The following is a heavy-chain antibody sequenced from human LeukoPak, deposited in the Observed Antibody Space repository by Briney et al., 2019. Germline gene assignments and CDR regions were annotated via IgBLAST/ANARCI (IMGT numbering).Heavy chain of an antibody. CDR1: GFTFSSYW. CDR2: INSDGSST. J-gene: IGHJ3*02. CDR3: AREGRLLDAFDI. Sequence: GGSLRLSCAASGFTFSSYWMHWVRQAPGKGLVWVSRINSDGSSTSYADSVKGRFTISRDNAKNTLYLQMNSLRAEDTAVHYCAREGRLLDAFDIWGQGTMVTVSS. V-gene: IGHV3-74*01.